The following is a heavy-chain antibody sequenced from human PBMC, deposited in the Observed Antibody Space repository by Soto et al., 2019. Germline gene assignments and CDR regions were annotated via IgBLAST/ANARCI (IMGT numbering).Heavy chain of an antibody. CDR2: IIPIFGTA. J-gene: IGHJ6*02. V-gene: IGHV1-69*12. D-gene: IGHD4-4*01. CDR1: GGTFSSYA. Sequence: QVQLVQSGAEVKKPGSSVKVSCKASGGTFSSYAISWVRQAPGQGLEWMGGIIPIFGTANYAQKFQGGVTITADESTSTGYMEVSSLRSEDTAVYYCASTVSRYYYYGMDVWGQGTTVTVSS. CDR3: ASTVSRYYYYGMDV.